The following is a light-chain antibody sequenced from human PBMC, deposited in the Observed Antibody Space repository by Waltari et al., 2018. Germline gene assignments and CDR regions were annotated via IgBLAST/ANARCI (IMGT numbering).Light chain of an antibody. V-gene: IGLV3-1*01. CDR3: QAWDSSTAVV. CDR1: KLGDKY. Sequence: SYELTQPPSVSVSPGQTASITCSGDKLGDKYACWYQQKPGQSPGLVIYQDGKRPSGIPERFSGSNSGNTAPLTISGTQAMDEADYYCQAWDSSTAVVFGGGTKLTVL. J-gene: IGLJ2*01. CDR2: QDG.